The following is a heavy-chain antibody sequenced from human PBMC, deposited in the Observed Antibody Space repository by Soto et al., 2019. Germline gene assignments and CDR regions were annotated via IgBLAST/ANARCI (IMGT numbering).Heavy chain of an antibody. CDR2: IYHSGST. CDR3: ARATTGRGGNWFDP. J-gene: IGHJ5*02. V-gene: IGHV4-30-2*01. CDR1: GGSISSGGYS. Sequence: QLQLQESGSGLVKPSQTLSLTCAVSGGSISSGGYSWSWIRQPPGKGLEWIGYIYHSGSTYYNPSPKSRVTISVDRSKNQFSLKLSSVTAADTAVYYCARATTGRGGNWFDPWGQGTLVTVSS. D-gene: IGHD1-26*01.